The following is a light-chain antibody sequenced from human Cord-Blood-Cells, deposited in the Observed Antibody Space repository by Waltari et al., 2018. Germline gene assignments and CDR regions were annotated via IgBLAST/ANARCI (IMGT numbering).Light chain of an antibody. CDR3: QSYDSSLSGWV. CDR2: GTS. Sequence: QSALTQPPSVSGAPGQRVTISCTASSSNIGPGYAVHWYQQLPGTAPKLLIYGTSNRPSGVPDRFSGSKSGTSASLAITGLQAEDEADYYCQSYDSSLSGWVFGGGTKLTVL. V-gene: IGLV1-40*01. CDR1: SSNIGPGYA. J-gene: IGLJ3*02.